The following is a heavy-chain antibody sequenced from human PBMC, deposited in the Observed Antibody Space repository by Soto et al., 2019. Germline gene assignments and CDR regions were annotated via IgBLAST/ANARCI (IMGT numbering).Heavy chain of an antibody. V-gene: IGHV3-23*01. Sequence: EVQLLESGGGLVQPGGSLRLSCAASGFTFSSYAMSWVRQAPGKGLEWVSAISGSGGSTYYADSVKGRFTISRDNSKNPLYLQMNSLRAEDTAVYYCAHDSSARYCSSTGCYFLFDYWGQGTLVTVSS. CDR3: AHDSSARYCSSTGCYFLFDY. D-gene: IGHD2-2*01. CDR2: ISGSGGST. CDR1: GFTFSSYA. J-gene: IGHJ4*02.